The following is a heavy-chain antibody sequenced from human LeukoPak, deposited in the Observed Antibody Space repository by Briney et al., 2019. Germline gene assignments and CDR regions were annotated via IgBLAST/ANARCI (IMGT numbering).Heavy chain of an antibody. D-gene: IGHD3-22*01. CDR3: AKASAMIVVVSKHFDY. J-gene: IGHJ4*02. V-gene: IGHV3-23*01. CDR1: GFTFSTYA. CDR2: ISNSGGST. Sequence: GGSLRLSCAASGFTFSTYAMNWVRQAPGKGLEWVSRISNSGGSTYYADSVKGRFTISRDNSKNTPYLQMNSLRAEDTAVYYCAKASAMIVVVSKHFDYWGQGTLVTVSS.